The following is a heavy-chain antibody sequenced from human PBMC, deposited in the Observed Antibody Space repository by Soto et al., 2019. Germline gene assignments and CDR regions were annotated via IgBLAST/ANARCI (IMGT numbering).Heavy chain of an antibody. D-gene: IGHD3-9*01. V-gene: IGHV4-59*01. Sequence: SETLSLTCTVSGASLSGYYWAWIRQPPGKGLEWIGNIFYSGSTDYNPSLKSRVTMSLDTSRSHFSLKIRSVTTADTAVYYCARVDWGSFDYWGQGTLVTVSS. CDR2: IFYSGST. CDR1: GASLSGYY. CDR3: ARVDWGSFDY. J-gene: IGHJ4*02.